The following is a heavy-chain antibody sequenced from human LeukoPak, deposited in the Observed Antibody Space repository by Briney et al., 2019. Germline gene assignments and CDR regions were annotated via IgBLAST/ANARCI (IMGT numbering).Heavy chain of an antibody. CDR3: AAGYCDSSGYYSNYFDY. Sequence: GASVKVSCKASGGTFISYAISWVRQAPGQGLEWMGGIIPIFGTANYAQKFQGRVTITADESTSTAYMELSSLRSEDTAVYYCAAGYCDSSGYYSNYFDYWGQGTLVTVSS. J-gene: IGHJ4*02. CDR2: IIPIFGTA. V-gene: IGHV1-69*01. CDR1: GGTFISYA. D-gene: IGHD3-22*01.